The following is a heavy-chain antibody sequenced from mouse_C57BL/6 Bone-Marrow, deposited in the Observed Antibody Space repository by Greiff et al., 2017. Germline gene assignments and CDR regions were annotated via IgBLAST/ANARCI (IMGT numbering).Heavy chain of an antibody. CDR1: GYTFTDYY. CDR3: ARGGWSLYYFDY. CDR2: IYPGSGNT. J-gene: IGHJ2*01. V-gene: IGHV1-76*01. Sequence: QVQLQQSGAELVRPGASVKLSCKASGYTFTDYYINWVKQRPGQGLEWIARIYPGSGNTYYNEKFKGKATLTAEKSSSTAYMQLSSLTSEDSAVYFCARGGWSLYYFDYWGQGTTLTVSS. D-gene: IGHD2-3*01.